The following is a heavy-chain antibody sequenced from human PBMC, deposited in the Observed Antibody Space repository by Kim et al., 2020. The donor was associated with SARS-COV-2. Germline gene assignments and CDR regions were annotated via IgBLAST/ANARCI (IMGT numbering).Heavy chain of an antibody. Sequence: VKGRFTISRDNAKNSLYLQMNSLRAEDTAVYYCARALGGIYNFYYYGMDVWGQGTTVTVSS. J-gene: IGHJ6*02. V-gene: IGHV3-21*01. D-gene: IGHD2-21*01. CDR3: ARALGGIYNFYYYGMDV.